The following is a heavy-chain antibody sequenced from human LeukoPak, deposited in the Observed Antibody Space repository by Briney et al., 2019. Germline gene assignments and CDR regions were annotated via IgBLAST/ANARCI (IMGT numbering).Heavy chain of an antibody. D-gene: IGHD6-13*01. Sequence: SETLSLTCTVSGGSISSSSYYWGWIRQPPGKGLEWTGSIYYSGSTYYSPSLKSRVTMSVDTSKNEFSLKLNSVTAADTAVYYCARGSTVAGTARHLDSWGQGTLVTVSS. V-gene: IGHV4-39*07. CDR1: GGSISSSSYY. CDR3: ARGSTVAGTARHLDS. J-gene: IGHJ4*02. CDR2: IYYSGST.